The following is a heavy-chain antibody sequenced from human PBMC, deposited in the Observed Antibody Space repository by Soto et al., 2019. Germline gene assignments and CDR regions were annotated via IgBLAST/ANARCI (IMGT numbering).Heavy chain of an antibody. V-gene: IGHV3-21*06. CDR2: ISSATNYI. CDR1: GFTFTRYS. J-gene: IGHJ4*02. CDR3: ARESEDLSSNLDY. Sequence: LRLSCAASGFTFTRYSMNWVRQAPGKGLEWVASISSATNYIYYGESLKGRLTISRDNAKNSMYLQMNTLRAEDTAVYYCARESEDLSSNLDYWGQGTLVTVSS.